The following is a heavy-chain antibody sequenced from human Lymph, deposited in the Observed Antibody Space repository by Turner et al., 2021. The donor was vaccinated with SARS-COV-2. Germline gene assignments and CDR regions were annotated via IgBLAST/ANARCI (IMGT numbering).Heavy chain of an antibody. D-gene: IGHD3-10*01. CDR2: ISYDGSNK. Sequence: QVQLVESGGGVVQPGRSLRLSCTASGFTFSSYAMHWVRQAPGKGLELVSIISYDGSNKYYADSVKGRFTISRDNSKNTLYLQMNSLRTEDTAVYYCAREMGSGSDYWGQGTLVTVSS. V-gene: IGHV3-30*04. J-gene: IGHJ4*02. CDR1: GFTFSSYA. CDR3: AREMGSGSDY.